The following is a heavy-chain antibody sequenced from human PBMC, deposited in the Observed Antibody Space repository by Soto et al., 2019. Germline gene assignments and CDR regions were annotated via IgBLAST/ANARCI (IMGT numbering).Heavy chain of an antibody. Sequence: PSETLSLTCTVSGGSFSSSTYYWGWIRQPPGKGLEWIGSMYSGGNTYYNPSLKSRVTVSVDTSKNHFSLKLTSVTAADTAMYYCARQPYDSTGYYYGVWGQGTRVTVAS. D-gene: IGHD3-22*01. CDR1: GGSFSSSTYY. CDR3: ARQPYDSTGYYYGV. V-gene: IGHV4-39*01. CDR2: MYSGGNT. J-gene: IGHJ4*02.